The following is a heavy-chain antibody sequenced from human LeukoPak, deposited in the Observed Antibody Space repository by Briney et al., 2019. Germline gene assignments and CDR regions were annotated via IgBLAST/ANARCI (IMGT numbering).Heavy chain of an antibody. CDR3: ARVSRYCTSTSCYATAWLDP. V-gene: IGHV4-61*01. D-gene: IGHD2-2*01. CDR2: NYYSGST. J-gene: IGHJ5*02. CDR1: GGSVSSGSYY. Sequence: SETLSLTCTVSGGSVSSGSYYWSWIRQPPGKGLVWIGCNYYSGSTNYNPSLKSRVTISVDTSKNQFSLKLSSVTAADTAVYFCARVSRYCTSTSCYATAWLDPWGQGTLVTVSS.